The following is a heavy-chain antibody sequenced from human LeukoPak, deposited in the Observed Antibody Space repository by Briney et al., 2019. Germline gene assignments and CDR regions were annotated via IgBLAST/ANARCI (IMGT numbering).Heavy chain of an antibody. Sequence: SETLSLTCTASGGAISSSSYYWGWLRQPPGKGLEWIGSIYYSGTTHYNPSLRSRVTISVDTSKNQFSLRLSSVTAADRAVYYCARHSPSVTSIDYWGHGTLVTDSS. D-gene: IGHD4-17*01. V-gene: IGHV4-39*01. CDR3: ARHSPSVTSIDY. CDR2: IYYSGTT. J-gene: IGHJ4*01. CDR1: GGAISSSSYY.